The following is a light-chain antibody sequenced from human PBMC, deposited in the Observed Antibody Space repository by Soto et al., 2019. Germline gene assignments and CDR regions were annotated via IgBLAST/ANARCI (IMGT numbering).Light chain of an antibody. CDR2: GNN. CDR3: QSYDSSLSGYV. CDR1: SSSIGAGYD. V-gene: IGLV1-40*01. Sequence: QSVLTQPPSVSGAPGQRVTISCTGNSSSIGAGYDVHWYQQLPGTAPKLLIYGNNNRPSGLPDRFSGSKSGTSASLAITGLQAEDEADYYCQSYDSSLSGYVFGTGTKLTVL. J-gene: IGLJ1*01.